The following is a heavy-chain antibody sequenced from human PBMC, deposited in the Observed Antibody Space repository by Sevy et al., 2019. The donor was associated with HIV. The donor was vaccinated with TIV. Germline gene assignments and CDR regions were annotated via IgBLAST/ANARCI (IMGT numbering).Heavy chain of an antibody. CDR1: GFSFSSYS. D-gene: IGHD3-10*01. J-gene: IGHJ6*02. CDR2: ISSSSSTI. CDR3: ARVPSTGRYGMDV. V-gene: IGHV3-48*01. Sequence: EGSLRLSCAASGFSFSSYSMNWVRQAPGKGLEWVSYISSSSSTIYYADSVRGRFTISRDNAKNSLYLQMNSLRAGDTAVYYCARVPSTGRYGMDVWGQGTTVTVSS.